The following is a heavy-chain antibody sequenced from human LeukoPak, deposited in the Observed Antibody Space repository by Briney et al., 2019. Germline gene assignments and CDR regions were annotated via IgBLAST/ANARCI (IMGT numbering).Heavy chain of an antibody. J-gene: IGHJ6*03. D-gene: IGHD3-3*01. CDR2: IIPIFGTA. CDR3: ARAHFDDFWSGYYKSYYYYYMDV. V-gene: IGHV1-69*13. CDR1: GGTFSSYA. Sequence: ASVKVSCKASGGTFSSYAISWVRQAPGQGLEWMGGIIPIFGTADYAQKFQGRVTITADESTSTAYMELSSLRSEDTAVYYCARAHFDDFWSGYYKSYYYYYMDVWGKGTTVTVSS.